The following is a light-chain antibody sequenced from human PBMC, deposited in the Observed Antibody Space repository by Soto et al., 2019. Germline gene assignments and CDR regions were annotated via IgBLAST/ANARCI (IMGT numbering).Light chain of an antibody. CDR1: STDVGGSKY. Sequence: QSALTQPRSVSGSPGQSVTISCTGTSTDVGGSKYVSWYQQHPGKAPQLIIYDVNKRPSGVPDHFSGSKSGNTASLTLSGLQAEHEADYYCCSYAGSYTFVFGGGTQLTVL. CDR2: DVN. V-gene: IGLV2-11*01. J-gene: IGLJ2*01. CDR3: CSYAGSYTFV.